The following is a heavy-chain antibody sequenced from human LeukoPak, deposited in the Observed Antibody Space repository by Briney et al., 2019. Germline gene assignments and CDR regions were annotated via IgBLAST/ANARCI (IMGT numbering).Heavy chain of an antibody. CDR3: AHAGLLWFGELWKDYYGMDV. Sequence: SGPTLVKPTQTLTLTCTFSGFSLSTSGVGVGWIRQPPGKALEWLALIYWDDDKRYSPSLKSRLTITKDTSKNQVVLTMTNMDPVDTDTYYWAHAGLLWFGELWKDYYGMDVWGQGTTVTVSS. J-gene: IGHJ6*02. V-gene: IGHV2-5*02. CDR2: IYWDDDK. CDR1: GFSLSTSGVG. D-gene: IGHD3-10*01.